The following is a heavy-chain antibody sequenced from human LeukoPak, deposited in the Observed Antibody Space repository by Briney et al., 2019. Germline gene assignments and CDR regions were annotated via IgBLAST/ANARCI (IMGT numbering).Heavy chain of an antibody. CDR2: INPSGGST. J-gene: IGHJ4*02. CDR1: GYTFSSYY. V-gene: IGHV1-46*01. D-gene: IGHD4-17*01. CDR3: ARDSAVTTFDY. Sequence: ASVKVSCKASGYTFSSYYIHWVRQAPGQGLEWMGIINPSGGSTSYAQKFQGRVTMTRDTSISTAYMELSRLRSDDTAVYYCARDSAVTTFDYWGQGTLVTVSS.